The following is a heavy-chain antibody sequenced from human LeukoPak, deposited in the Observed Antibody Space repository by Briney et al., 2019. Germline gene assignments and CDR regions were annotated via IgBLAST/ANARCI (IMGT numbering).Heavy chain of an antibody. CDR3: ARDIELST. V-gene: IGHV3-23*01. J-gene: IGHJ3*01. Sequence: GGSLRLSCAASGFTFRDAAMTWVRQAPGKGLEWVSLIASSGLNTYYADSVRGRFTISRDNSKNTLSLQMNSLRVEDTAIYYCARDIELSTWGLGTLVAVSS. CDR1: GFTFRDAA. CDR2: IASSGLNT. D-gene: IGHD5-12*01.